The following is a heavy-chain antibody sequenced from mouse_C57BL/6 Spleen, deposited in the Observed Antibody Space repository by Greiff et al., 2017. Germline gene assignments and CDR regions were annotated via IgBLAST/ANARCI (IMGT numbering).Heavy chain of an antibody. CDR3: ARDRYSSSYDD. J-gene: IGHJ4*01. D-gene: IGHD3-2*02. CDR1: GYSIPSGYY. Sequence: EVQLVESGPGLVKPSQSLSFTCSVTGYSIPSGYYWNWIRQFPGNKLEWMGYISYDGSNNYNPSLKNRISITRDTSKNPFFLKLNSVTTEDTATYYCARDRYSSSYDDWGQGTSVTVSS. V-gene: IGHV3-6*01. CDR2: ISYDGSN.